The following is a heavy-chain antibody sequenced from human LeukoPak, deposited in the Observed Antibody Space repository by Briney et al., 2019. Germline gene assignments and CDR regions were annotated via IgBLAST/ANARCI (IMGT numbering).Heavy chain of an antibody. CDR3: ARGRSSGSYYYYYMDV. CDR2: IIPIFGTA. D-gene: IGHD1-26*01. V-gene: IGHV1-69*05. Sequence: GASVKVSCKASGGIFSSYAISWVRQAPGQGLEWMGGIIPIFGTANYAQKFQGRVTITTDESTSTAYMELSSLRSEDTAVYYCARGRSSGSYYYYYMDVWGKGTTVTVSS. J-gene: IGHJ6*03. CDR1: GGIFSSYA.